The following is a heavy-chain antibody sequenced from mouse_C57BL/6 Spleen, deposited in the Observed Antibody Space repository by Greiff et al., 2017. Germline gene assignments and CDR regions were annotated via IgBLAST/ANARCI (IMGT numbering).Heavy chain of an antibody. V-gene: IGHV2-9-1*01. D-gene: IGHD2-1*01. CDR2: IWTGGGS. Sequence: QVQLKESGPGLVAPSQRLSITCTVSGFSFTSYAISWVRQPPGKGLEWLGVIWTGGGSNYNSALKSRLSISKDNSKSQVFLKMNSLQTDDTARYYCARNYDGNYLFAYWGQGTLVTVSA. J-gene: IGHJ3*01. CDR3: ARNYDGNYLFAY. CDR1: GFSFTSYA.